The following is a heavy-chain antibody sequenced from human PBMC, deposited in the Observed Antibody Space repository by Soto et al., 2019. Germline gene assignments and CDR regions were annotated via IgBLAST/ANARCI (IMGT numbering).Heavy chain of an antibody. CDR2: IYYSGST. CDR1: GGSISSYY. V-gene: IGHV4-59*01. Sequence: SETLSLTCTVSGGSISSYYWSWIRQPPGKGLEWIGYIYYSGSTNYNPSLKSRVAISVDTSKNQFSLKLSSVTAADTAVYYCARGYRRCSGGSCKLFDYWGQGTLVTVSS. CDR3: ARGYRRCSGGSCKLFDY. D-gene: IGHD2-15*01. J-gene: IGHJ4*02.